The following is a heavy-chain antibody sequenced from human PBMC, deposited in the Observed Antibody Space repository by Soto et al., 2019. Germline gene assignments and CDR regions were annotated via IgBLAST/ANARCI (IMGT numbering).Heavy chain of an antibody. CDR3: AKDEDPLVQFPDY. CDR2: ISYDGSNK. V-gene: IGHV3-30*18. J-gene: IGHJ4*02. Sequence: GGSLRLSCAASGFTFSSYGMHWVRQAPGKGLEWVAVISYDGSNKYYADSVKGRFTISRDNSKNTLYLQMNSLRAEDTAVYYCAKDEDPLVQFPDYWGQGTLVTVSS. CDR1: GFTFSSYG. D-gene: IGHD6-13*01.